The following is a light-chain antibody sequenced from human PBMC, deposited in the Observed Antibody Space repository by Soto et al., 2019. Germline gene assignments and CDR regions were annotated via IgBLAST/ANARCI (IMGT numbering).Light chain of an antibody. CDR3: QQYGSSPFT. CDR1: QSVSSNY. J-gene: IGKJ3*01. CDR2: GAS. Sequence: EIVLTQSPGTLSLSPGERATLSCRASQSVSSNYLTWYQQKPGQAPRLLIYGASSSATGMPDRLSGSGSGTDFTITISRLEPEEFAVYSCQQYGSSPFTFGPGTKVDIK. V-gene: IGKV3-20*01.